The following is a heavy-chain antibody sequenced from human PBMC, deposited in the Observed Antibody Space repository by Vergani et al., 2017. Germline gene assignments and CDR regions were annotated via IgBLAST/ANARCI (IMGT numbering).Heavy chain of an antibody. V-gene: IGHV3-30*01. CDR2: ISYDGSNK. J-gene: IGHJ6*03. CDR1: GFTFSSYA. Sequence: QVQLVESGGGVVQPGRSLRLSCAASGFTFSSYAMHWVRQAPGKGLEWVAVISYDGSNKYYADSVKGRFTISIDNSKNTLYLQMNSLRAEDTAVYYCARGQEYMDVWGKGTTVTVSS. CDR3: ARGQEYMDV.